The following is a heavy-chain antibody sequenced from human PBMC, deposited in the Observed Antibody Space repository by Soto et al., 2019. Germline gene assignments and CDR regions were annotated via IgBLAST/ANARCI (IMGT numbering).Heavy chain of an antibody. J-gene: IGHJ3*01. Sequence: QVQLVESGGGVVQPGRSLRLSCAASGFTFSTFGIHWVRQAPGKGLEWVAVISHDGSNKHYVDSVKGRLTISRDNAKNKVFLQMNSLRAEDTGVYYCAKEGNLHYDFWSGYHHDACDLWGQGTMVTVSS. V-gene: IGHV3-30*18. CDR2: ISHDGSNK. D-gene: IGHD3-3*01. CDR1: GFTFSTFG. CDR3: AKEGNLHYDFWSGYHHDACDL.